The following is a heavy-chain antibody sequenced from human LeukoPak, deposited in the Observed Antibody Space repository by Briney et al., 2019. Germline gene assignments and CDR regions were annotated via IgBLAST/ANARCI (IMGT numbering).Heavy chain of an antibody. CDR1: GGTFSSYA. CDR3: ASSPSGAYYDFWSGYYFDY. Sequence: SVKVSCKASGGTFSSYAISWVRQAPGQGLEWMGGIIPIFGTANYAQKFQGRVTITTDESTSTAYMELSSLRSEDTAVYYCASSPSGAYYDFWSGYYFDYWGQGTLVTVSS. CDR2: IIPIFGTA. D-gene: IGHD3-3*01. V-gene: IGHV1-69*05. J-gene: IGHJ4*02.